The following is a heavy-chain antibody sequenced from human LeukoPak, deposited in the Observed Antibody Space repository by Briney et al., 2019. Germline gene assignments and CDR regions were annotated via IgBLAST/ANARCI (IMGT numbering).Heavy chain of an antibody. CDR2: ISSSSSYI. D-gene: IGHD3-22*01. CDR3: ARSDYYDSSGYLYYFDY. CDR1: GFTFSSDR. V-gene: IGHV3-21*01. J-gene: IGHJ4*02. Sequence: VGSLRLSPAAPGFTFSSDRMNWVRQAPGKGLEWVLSISSSSSYIYYADSLKGRFTISRDNAKNSLYLQINSLRAQDTAVYYCARSDYYDSSGYLYYFDYWGQGTLVTVSS.